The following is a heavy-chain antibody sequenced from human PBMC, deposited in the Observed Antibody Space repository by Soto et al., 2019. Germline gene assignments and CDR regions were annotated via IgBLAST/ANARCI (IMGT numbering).Heavy chain of an antibody. D-gene: IGHD3-16*01. J-gene: IGHJ4*02. Sequence: EVQLVESGGGLVQPGGSLRLSCAASGFTVSSNYMSWVRQAPGKGLEWVSVIYSGGSTYYADSVKGRFTISRDNSKHTLYLQMNSLRAEDTAVYYCARETAGGLGYYLDYWGQGTLVTVSS. CDR2: IYSGGST. CDR1: GFTVSSNY. CDR3: ARETAGGLGYYLDY. V-gene: IGHV3-66*01.